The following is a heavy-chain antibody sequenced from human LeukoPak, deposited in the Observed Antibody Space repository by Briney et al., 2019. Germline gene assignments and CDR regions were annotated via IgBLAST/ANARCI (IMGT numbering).Heavy chain of an antibody. Sequence: GGSLRLSCAASGFTFSSYAMSWVRQAPGKGLEWVSGITGSGHTTYYADSVKGRFTISRDNSRNTLYVQMNSLRAEDTAVYYCAKAIRNLGWYFDLWGRGTLVAVSS. D-gene: IGHD3-3*01. J-gene: IGHJ2*01. CDR1: GFTFSSYA. V-gene: IGHV3-23*01. CDR3: AKAIRNLGWYFDL. CDR2: ITGSGHTT.